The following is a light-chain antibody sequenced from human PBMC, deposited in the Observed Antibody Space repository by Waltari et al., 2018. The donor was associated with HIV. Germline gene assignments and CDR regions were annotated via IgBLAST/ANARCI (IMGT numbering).Light chain of an antibody. CDR1: QSVLYNSKNMNH. CDR3: HQFGSSTSYT. Sequence: DIVMTQSPEFLAVSLGERATVNCKASQSVLYNSKNMNHLAWYQQKPGLAPRLLIYDASSRAAGVPDRFSGSGSGTNFTLTISRLEPEDFAVYYCHQFGSSTSYTFGQGTKVEIK. CDR2: DAS. V-gene: IGKV4-1*01. J-gene: IGKJ2*01.